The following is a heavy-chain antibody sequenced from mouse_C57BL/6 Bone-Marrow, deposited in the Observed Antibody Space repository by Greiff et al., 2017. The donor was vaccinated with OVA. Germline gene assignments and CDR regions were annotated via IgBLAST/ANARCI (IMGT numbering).Heavy chain of an antibody. V-gene: IGHV3-6*01. CDR1: GYSITSGYY. CDR2: ISYDGSN. CDR3: ARAGHSNPEGYFDV. J-gene: IGHJ1*03. Sequence: EVKLQESGPGLVKPSQSLSLTCSVTGYSITSGYYWNWIRQFPGNKLEWMGYISYDGSNNYNPSLKNRISITRDTSKNQFFLKLNSVTTEDTATYYCARAGHSNPEGYFDVWGTGTTVTVSS. D-gene: IGHD2-5*01.